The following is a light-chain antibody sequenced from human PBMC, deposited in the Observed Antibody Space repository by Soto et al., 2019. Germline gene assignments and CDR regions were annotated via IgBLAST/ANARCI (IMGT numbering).Light chain of an antibody. CDR3: ATWDDSLDAVL. Sequence: QSVLTQPPSASGTPGQRVSISCSGSSSNIGSNTVNWYQQLPGTAPKLLIYTHNQRPSGVPDRGSGSKSGTSASLAISGLWSEDEADYYCATWDDSLDAVLFGGGTKVTVL. CDR1: SSNIGSNT. CDR2: THN. V-gene: IGLV1-44*01. J-gene: IGLJ3*02.